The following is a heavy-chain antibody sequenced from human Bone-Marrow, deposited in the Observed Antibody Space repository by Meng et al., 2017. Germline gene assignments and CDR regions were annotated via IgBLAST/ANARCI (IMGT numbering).Heavy chain of an antibody. CDR1: GYNFPDYY. D-gene: IGHD6-25*01. J-gene: IGHJ4*02. Sequence: ASVKVSCKPSGYNFPDYYIHWVRRAPGQGLEWMGRINPKSGDTHYAQKFQARVTMTGDTSISTAYMELSGLRSDDTAMYYCARDEDISAAGKLFVDYWGQGTLVTVSS. V-gene: IGHV1-2*06. CDR2: INPKSGDT. CDR3: ARDEDISAAGKLFVDY.